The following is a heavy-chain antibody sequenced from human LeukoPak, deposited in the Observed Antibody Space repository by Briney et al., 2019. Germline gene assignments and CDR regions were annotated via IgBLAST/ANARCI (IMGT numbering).Heavy chain of an antibody. J-gene: IGHJ4*02. CDR1: GFTFSDYY. V-gene: IGHV3-7*01. Sequence: GGSLRLSCAASGFTFSDYYMNWVRQAPGKGLEWVANIKQDGSEKYYVDSVKGRFTISRDNAKNSLYLQMNSLRAEDTAVYYCARLPRYWGQGTLVTVSS. CDR3: ARLPRY. CDR2: IKQDGSEK.